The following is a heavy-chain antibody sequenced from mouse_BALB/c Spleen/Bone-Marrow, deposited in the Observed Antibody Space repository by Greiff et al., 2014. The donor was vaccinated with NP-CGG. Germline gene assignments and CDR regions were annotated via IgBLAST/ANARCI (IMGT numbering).Heavy chain of an antibody. D-gene: IGHD1-1*01. CDR3: NYYGNTFDY. CDR2: ISPGTGSI. CDR1: GYTFTDHA. Sequence: VQLQQSDAELVKPGASVKISCKASGYTFTDHATHWVKQKPEQGLEWIGYISPGTGSIKYNEKFKDKVTLTADKSSSTAYMQLNSLTSEDSTVYFCNYYGNTFDYWGQGTTLTVSS. J-gene: IGHJ2*01. V-gene: IGHV1S53*02.